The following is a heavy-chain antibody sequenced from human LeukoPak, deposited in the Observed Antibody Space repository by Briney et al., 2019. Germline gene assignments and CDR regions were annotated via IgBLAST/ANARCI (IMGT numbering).Heavy chain of an antibody. J-gene: IGHJ4*02. Sequence: PSETLSLTCTVSGDSINSRSYYWGWIRQPPGKGLEWIGSIYYSGITYYNPSLKSRVTISVDTSENQFSLRLISVTAADTAVYYCARGTVTMVDYWGQGTLVTVSS. V-gene: IGHV4-39*01. CDR3: ARGTVTMVDY. CDR2: IYYSGIT. D-gene: IGHD3-10*01. CDR1: GDSINSRSYY.